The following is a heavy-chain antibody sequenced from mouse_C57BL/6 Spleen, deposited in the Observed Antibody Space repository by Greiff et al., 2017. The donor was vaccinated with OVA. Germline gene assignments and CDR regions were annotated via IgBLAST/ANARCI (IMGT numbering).Heavy chain of an antibody. J-gene: IGHJ4*01. V-gene: IGHV5-16*01. D-gene: IGHD2-4*01. CDR2: INYDGSST. Sequence: EVQVVESEGGLVQPGSSMKLSCTASGFTFSDYYMAWVRQVPEKGLEWVANINYDGSSTYYLDSLKSRFIISRDNAKNILYLQMSSLKSEDTATYYCARVYYDYDYYAMDYWGQGTSVTVSS. CDR3: ARVYYDYDYYAMDY. CDR1: GFTFSDYY.